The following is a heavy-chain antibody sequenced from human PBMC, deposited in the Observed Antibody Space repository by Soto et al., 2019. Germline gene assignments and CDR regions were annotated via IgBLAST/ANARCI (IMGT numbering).Heavy chain of an antibody. D-gene: IGHD3-10*01. Sequence: QVQLQESGPGLVKPSETLSLSCNVSGGSISSDDFFWSWVRQHPARGLGWIGYIYHSGTTYYNPSLQSRITISVDTSKNQFSLKLRSVTAADTAVYFCARDEDHGSGLSGGMDVWGQGTAVTVS. J-gene: IGHJ6*02. CDR2: IYHSGTT. V-gene: IGHV4-31*03. CDR3: ARDEDHGSGLSGGMDV. CDR1: GGSISSDDFF.